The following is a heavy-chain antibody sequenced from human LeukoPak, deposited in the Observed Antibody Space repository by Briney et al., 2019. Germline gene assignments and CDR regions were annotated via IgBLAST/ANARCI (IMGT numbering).Heavy chain of an antibody. D-gene: IGHD6-13*01. CDR3: ARPRGAAAGTFGFDP. Sequence: GGSLRLSCAASGFTFSSYWMHWVRQAPGKGLVWVSRINSDGSSTSYADSVKGRFTISRDNSKNTLYLQMNSLRAEDTAVYYCARPRGAAAGTFGFDPWGQGTLVTVSS. CDR1: GFTFSSYW. CDR2: INSDGSST. V-gene: IGHV3-74*01. J-gene: IGHJ5*02.